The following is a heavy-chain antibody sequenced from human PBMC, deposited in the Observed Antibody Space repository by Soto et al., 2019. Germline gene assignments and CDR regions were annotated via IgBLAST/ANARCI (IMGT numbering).Heavy chain of an antibody. J-gene: IGHJ6*02. CDR1: XFTFSDSY. CDR3: ARVSWREKYGMDV. V-gene: IGHV3-11*01. Sequence: SLRLSCAASXFTFSDSYMSWIRQAPGKGLEWISYITFSGNTVYYADSLKGRFTISRDNAKNSLYLQMNRLRAEDTAVYYCARVSWREKYGMDVWGQGTTVTVS. CDR2: ITFSGNTV.